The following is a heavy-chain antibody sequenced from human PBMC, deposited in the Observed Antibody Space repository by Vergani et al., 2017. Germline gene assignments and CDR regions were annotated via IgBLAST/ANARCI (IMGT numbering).Heavy chain of an antibody. CDR3: ARGRYYDFWSGYPYYYYYGMDV. Sequence: QVQLQQWGAGLLKPSETLSLTCAVYGGSFSGYYWSWIRQPPGKGLEWIGEINHSGSTNYNPSLKRRVTISVDTSKYQFSLKLSSVTAADKAVYYCARGRYYDFWSGYPYYYYYGMDVWGQGTTVTVSS. CDR1: GGSFSGYY. D-gene: IGHD3-3*01. CDR2: INHSGST. V-gene: IGHV4-34*01. J-gene: IGHJ6*02.